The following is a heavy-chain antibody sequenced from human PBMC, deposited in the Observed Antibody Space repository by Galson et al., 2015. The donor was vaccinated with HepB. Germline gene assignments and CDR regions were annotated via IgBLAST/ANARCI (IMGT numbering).Heavy chain of an antibody. CDR2: INPASGGT. CDR1: GYRFTGYY. V-gene: IGHV1-2*02. CDR3: AREKYYGSGYFDY. Sequence: SVKVSCKASGYRFTGYYMHWVRQAPGQGLQWMGWINPASGGTNYAQQFQGRVTMTRDTPINTAYMELRRLRSDDTAVYYCAREKYYGSGYFDYWGQGTLVTVSS. J-gene: IGHJ4*02. D-gene: IGHD3-10*01.